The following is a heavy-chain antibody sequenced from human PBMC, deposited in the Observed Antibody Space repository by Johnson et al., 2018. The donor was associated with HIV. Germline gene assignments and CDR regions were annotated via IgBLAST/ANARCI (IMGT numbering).Heavy chain of an antibody. Sequence: VLLVESGGGLVQPGGSLRLSCAASGFIFRSYDMHWVRQTAGKGLEWVSAIGKVSDTYYADSVKGRFTISRDNSKNTLNLQMNSLRPEDTAVYYCAKPPSMGADAFDIWGQGTMVTVSS. CDR2: IGKVSDT. D-gene: IGHD3-16*01. CDR1: GFIFRSYD. J-gene: IGHJ3*02. CDR3: AKPPSMGADAFDI. V-gene: IGHV3-13*01.